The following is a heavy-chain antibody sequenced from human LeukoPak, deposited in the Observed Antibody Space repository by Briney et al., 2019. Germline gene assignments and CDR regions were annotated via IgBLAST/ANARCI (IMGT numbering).Heavy chain of an antibody. D-gene: IGHD3-10*01. CDR1: GGTFSSYA. CDR2: IIPILGIA. Sequence: SVKVSCKASGGTFSSYAISWVRQAPGQGREWMGRIIPILGIANYAQKFQGRVTITADKSTSTAYMELSSLRSEDTAVYYCARVIVRGPSDYYYGMDVWGQGTTVTVSS. J-gene: IGHJ6*02. V-gene: IGHV1-69*04. CDR3: ARVIVRGPSDYYYGMDV.